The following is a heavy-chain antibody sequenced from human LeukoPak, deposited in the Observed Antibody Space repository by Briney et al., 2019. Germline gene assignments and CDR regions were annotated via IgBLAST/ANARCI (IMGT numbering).Heavy chain of an antibody. CDR1: GDSISSSSYY. D-gene: IGHD5-12*01. J-gene: IGHJ3*02. CDR2: VYYSTNT. V-gene: IGHV4-39*01. CDR3: ARHSRSTYSGYENAFDI. Sequence: SETLSLTCTVSGDSISSSSYYWDWIRQPPGKGLEWIGNVYYSTNTYYNPSLKSRVTISVDTSKNQFSLKLSSVTAADTAIYYCARHSRSTYSGYENAFDIWGQGTVVTVSS.